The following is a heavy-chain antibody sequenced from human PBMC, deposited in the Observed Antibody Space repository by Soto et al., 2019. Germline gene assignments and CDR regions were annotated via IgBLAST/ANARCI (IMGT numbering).Heavy chain of an antibody. CDR1: GGSISSYY. Sequence: PSETLSLTCTVSGGSISSYYWSWIRQPPGKGLEWIGYIYYSGSTNYNPSLKGRVTISVDTSKNQFSLKLSSVTAADPAVYYCARNDGVGAPDYWGQGTLVTVSS. V-gene: IGHV4-59*01. D-gene: IGHD3-16*01. J-gene: IGHJ4*02. CDR3: ARNDGVGAPDY. CDR2: IYYSGST.